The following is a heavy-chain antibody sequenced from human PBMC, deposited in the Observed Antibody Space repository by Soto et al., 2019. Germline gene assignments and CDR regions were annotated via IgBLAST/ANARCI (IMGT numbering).Heavy chain of an antibody. D-gene: IGHD3-22*01. V-gene: IGHV3-23*01. Sequence: EVHLLESGGDLIHPGGSLRLSCAASGFVFGRNSMTWVRQTPGKGWEWVAGISAGGDLSWHADFVKGRFTISRDNSKNMVYLQMNNLRVDDTAVYFCSKWDGYGDYWGRGALVTVSA. J-gene: IGHJ4*02. CDR2: ISAGGDLS. CDR3: SKWDGYGDY. CDR1: GFVFGRNS.